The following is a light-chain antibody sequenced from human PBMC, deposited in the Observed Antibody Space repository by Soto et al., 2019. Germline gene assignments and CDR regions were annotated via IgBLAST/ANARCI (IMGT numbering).Light chain of an antibody. J-gene: IGKJ4*01. V-gene: IGKV1-5*03. CDR3: QQYNSYPT. CDR1: QSISSW. CDR2: KAS. Sequence: IQMTQSPSTLSASVGDGVTITCRASQSISSWLAWYQQKPGKAPKLLIYKASSLESGVPSRFSGSGSGTEFTLTISSLQPDDFATYYCQQYNSYPTFGGGTKVEIK.